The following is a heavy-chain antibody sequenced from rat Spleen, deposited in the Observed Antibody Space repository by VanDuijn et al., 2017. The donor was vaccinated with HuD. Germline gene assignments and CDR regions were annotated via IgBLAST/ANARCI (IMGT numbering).Heavy chain of an antibody. CDR3: TRVGYSSYLRYFDY. J-gene: IGHJ2*01. CDR2: IRHDGST. V-gene: IGHV2-1*01. Sequence: QVQVKESGPGLVQPSQTLSLTCTVSGFSLTSNGVSWVRQPPGKGLEWMGGIRHDGSTDYNSTLKSRLSINRDTSKSQVFLKMSSLETDDTATYYCTRVGYSSYLRYFDYWGQGVMVTVSS. D-gene: IGHD1-2*01. CDR1: GFSLTSNG.